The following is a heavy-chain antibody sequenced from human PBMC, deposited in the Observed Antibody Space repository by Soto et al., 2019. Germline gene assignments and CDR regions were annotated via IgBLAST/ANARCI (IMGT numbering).Heavy chain of an antibody. J-gene: IGHJ4*02. D-gene: IGHD1-26*01. CDR3: VRDDFGLGIDY. CDR1: GFTFSSYW. V-gene: IGHV3-74*01. Sequence: EVQLVESGGGLVQPGRSLRLSCAASGFTFSSYWMHWVRQAPGRGLVWVSHINSDGSTTTYADSVEGRFTISGDNAKNTLYLQANSLRAADTAVYYCVRDDFGLGIDYWGLGTLVTVSS. CDR2: INSDGSTT.